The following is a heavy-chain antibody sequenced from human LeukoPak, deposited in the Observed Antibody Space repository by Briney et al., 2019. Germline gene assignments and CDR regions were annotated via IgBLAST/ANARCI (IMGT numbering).Heavy chain of an antibody. J-gene: IGHJ4*02. CDR2: ISGSGGST. CDR1: GFTFSSYA. D-gene: IGHD3-9*01. Sequence: PGGSLRLSCAASGFTFSSYAMSWVRQAPGKGLEWVSTISGSGGSTYYADSVKGRFTISRDNSKNTLYLQMNSLRAEDTAVYYCATHRNILTGYYPGGYYFDYWGQGTLVTVSS. V-gene: IGHV3-23*01. CDR3: ATHRNILTGYYPGGYYFDY.